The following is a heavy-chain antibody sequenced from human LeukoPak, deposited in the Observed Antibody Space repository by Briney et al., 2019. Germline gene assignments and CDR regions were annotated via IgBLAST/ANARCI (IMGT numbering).Heavy chain of an antibody. V-gene: IGHV4-39*01. CDR3: ARHQNYYDIWFDP. D-gene: IGHD3-22*01. CDR1: GGSISSSSYY. CDR2: IYYSGST. Sequence: SETLSLTCTVSGGSISSSSYYWGWIRQPPGKGLEWIGSIYYSGSTYYNPSLKSRVTISVDTSKNQFSLKLSSVTAADTAVYYCARHQNYYDIWFDPWGQGTLVTVSS. J-gene: IGHJ5*02.